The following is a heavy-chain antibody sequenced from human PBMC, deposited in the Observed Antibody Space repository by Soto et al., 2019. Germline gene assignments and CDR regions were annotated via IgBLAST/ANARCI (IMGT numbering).Heavy chain of an antibody. V-gene: IGHV4-59*01. CDR3: ARSNTPDAFDI. J-gene: IGHJ3*02. Sequence: LTCTVSGGSISSYYWSWIRQPPGKGLEWIGYISYIGSTNYNPSLKSRVTISADTSKNHFSLNLRSVTAADTAVYYCARSNTPDAFDIWGRGTMVTVSS. D-gene: IGHD1-26*01. CDR1: GGSISSYY. CDR2: ISYIGST.